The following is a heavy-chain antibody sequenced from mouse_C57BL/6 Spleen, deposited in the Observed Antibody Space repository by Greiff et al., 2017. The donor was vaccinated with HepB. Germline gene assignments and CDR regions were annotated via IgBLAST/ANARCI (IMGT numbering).Heavy chain of an antibody. CDR3: ARTTTVVARYFDV. D-gene: IGHD1-1*01. Sequence: EVKLMESGGGLVKPGGSLKLSCAASGFTFSYYGMHWVRQAPEKGLEWVAYISSGSGSIYYADTVKGRFTISRDDAKNTLFLQMTSLRSEDTAMYYCARTTTVVARYFDVWGTGTTVTVSS. J-gene: IGHJ1*03. CDR1: GFTFSYYG. CDR2: ISSGSGSI. V-gene: IGHV5-17*01.